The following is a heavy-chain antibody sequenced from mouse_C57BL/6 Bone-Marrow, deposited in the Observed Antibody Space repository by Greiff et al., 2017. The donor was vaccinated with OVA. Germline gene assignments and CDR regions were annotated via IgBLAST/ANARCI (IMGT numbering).Heavy chain of an antibody. J-gene: IGHJ3*01. D-gene: IGHD1-1*01. Sequence: VQVQQPGAELVKPGASVKLSCKASGYTFTSYWMHWVKQRPGQGLEWIGMIHPNSGSTNYNEKFKSKATLTVDKSSSTAYMQLSHLTSENSAVYYYARDCCYVGVAYWGQGTLVTVSA. CDR2: IHPNSGST. CDR3: ARDCCYVGVAY. CDR1: GYTFTSYW. V-gene: IGHV1-64*01.